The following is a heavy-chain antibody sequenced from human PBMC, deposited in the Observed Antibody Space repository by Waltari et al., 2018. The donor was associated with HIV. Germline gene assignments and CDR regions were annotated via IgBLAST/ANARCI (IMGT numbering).Heavy chain of an antibody. CDR3: ARGIQMHFYATGKWLWEQILSRYFFDL. D-gene: IGHD3-22*01. Sequence: QAQLQQWGTGLLKPSEALSLTCAVYGASFNDYYWTWIRQLRGKGLEGVGEARPGCTVKVLASVRRSRSLSTDASKDQFTLTLTAVAATDTGVYFCARGIQMHFYATGKWLWEQILSRYFFDLWGQGTRV. CDR2: ARPGCTV. V-gene: IGHV4-34*01. CDR1: GASFNDYY. J-gene: IGHJ5*02.